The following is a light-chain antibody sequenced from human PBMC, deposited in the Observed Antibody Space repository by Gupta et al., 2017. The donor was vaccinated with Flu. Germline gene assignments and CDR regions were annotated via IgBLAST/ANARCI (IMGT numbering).Light chain of an antibody. J-gene: IGLJ1*01. CDR2: VNYDGSH. Sequence: QLVLTQSPSASASLGASVKLTCTLNSGRTMDAIAWHQHRPERGPRFLMKVNYDGSHMKGDGVPDRFSGSSSGTEPYIPISSLQSEDDADDYCQNWVHGILDVFGTGTKVTVL. CDR1: SGRTMDA. V-gene: IGLV4-69*01. CDR3: QNWVHGILDV.